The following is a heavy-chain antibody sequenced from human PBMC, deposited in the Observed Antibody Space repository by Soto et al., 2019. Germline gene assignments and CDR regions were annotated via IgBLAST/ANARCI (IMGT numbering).Heavy chain of an antibody. CDR1: GYTFSGFY. D-gene: IGHD6-19*01. Sequence: QVLLLQSGAEVKKPGASVKVSCKASGYTFSGFYMHWVRQAPGQGLEWMGWINPNSGGTKSAEKFQGRVTMIRDTSISTAYMELSRLTSDDTAVYYCASAAVTGTAGLDFWGQGTQVTVSS. J-gene: IGHJ4*02. CDR3: ASAAVTGTAGLDF. V-gene: IGHV1-2*02. CDR2: INPNSGGT.